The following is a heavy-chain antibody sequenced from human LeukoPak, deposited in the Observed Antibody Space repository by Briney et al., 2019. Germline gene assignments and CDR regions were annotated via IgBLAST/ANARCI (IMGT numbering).Heavy chain of an antibody. CDR3: ARFPHYYDSSGYYIGAFDI. V-gene: IGHV1-3*02. CDR1: GYTFTSYP. Sequence: ASVKVSCKASGYTFTSYPIHWVRQAPGQRLEWMGWSNGGNGNTKYSQEFQDRVTITRDTSASKAYMELSSLRSEDTAVYYCARFPHYYDSSGYYIGAFDIWGQGTMVTVSS. CDR2: SNGGNGNT. J-gene: IGHJ3*02. D-gene: IGHD3-22*01.